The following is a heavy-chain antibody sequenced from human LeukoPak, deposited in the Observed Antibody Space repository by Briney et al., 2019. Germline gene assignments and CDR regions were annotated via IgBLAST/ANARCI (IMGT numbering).Heavy chain of an antibody. CDR2: IRYDSSSR. CDR3: AKDSYNRGWGNYFDY. D-gene: IGHD6-19*01. Sequence: PGASLRLSCEASESSFSTYGMHWVRQAPGKGLEWVGFIRYDSSSRFYTDSVKGRFTISRDNSKNTLYLQMNSLRAEDTAVYYCAKDSYNRGWGNYFDYWGQGALVTVSS. CDR1: ESSFSTYG. J-gene: IGHJ4*02. V-gene: IGHV3-30*02.